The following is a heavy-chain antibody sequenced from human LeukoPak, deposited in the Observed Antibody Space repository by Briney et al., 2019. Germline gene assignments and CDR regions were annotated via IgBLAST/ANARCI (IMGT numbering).Heavy chain of an antibody. Sequence: ASVKVSCKASGYTFTSYGISWVRQAPGQGLEWMGWISAYNGNTNYAQKLQGRVTMTTDTSTSTAYMELRSLRSDDTAVYYCARVPYDILTGYYPYYFDYWGQGTLVTVSS. V-gene: IGHV1-18*01. CDR3: ARVPYDILTGYYPYYFDY. CDR1: GYTFTSYG. D-gene: IGHD3-9*01. J-gene: IGHJ4*02. CDR2: ISAYNGNT.